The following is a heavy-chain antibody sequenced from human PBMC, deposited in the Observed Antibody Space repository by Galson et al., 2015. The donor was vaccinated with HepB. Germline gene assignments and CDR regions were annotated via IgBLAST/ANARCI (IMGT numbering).Heavy chain of an antibody. J-gene: IGHJ5*02. CDR3: TRHRSAADGWIYWFDP. V-gene: IGHV3-21*01. CDR1: GFTFSNYD. Sequence: SLRLSCAASGFTFSNYDMNWVRQAPGKGLEWVSYISSGGPYIYYADSVKGRFTISRDNARNSLSLQMNGLRAEDTAMYYCTRHRSAADGWIYWFDPWGQGALVTVSS. CDR2: ISSGGPYI. D-gene: IGHD2-2*03.